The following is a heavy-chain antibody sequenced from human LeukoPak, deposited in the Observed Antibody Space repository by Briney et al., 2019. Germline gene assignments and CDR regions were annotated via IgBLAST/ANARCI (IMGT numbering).Heavy chain of an antibody. CDR1: GFTFSSYS. J-gene: IGHJ6*03. CDR2: ISSSSSTI. Sequence: PGGSLRLSCAASGFTFSSYSMNWVRQAPGKGLEWVSYISSSSSTIYYADSVKGRFTISRDNAKNSLYLQMNSLRAEDTAVYYCARVTGGSGSPYPYYYYMDVWGKGTTVTVSS. D-gene: IGHD3-10*01. V-gene: IGHV3-48*01. CDR3: ARVTGGSGSPYPYYYYMDV.